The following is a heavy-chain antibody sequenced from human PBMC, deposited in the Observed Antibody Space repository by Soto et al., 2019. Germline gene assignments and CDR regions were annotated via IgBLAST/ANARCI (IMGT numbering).Heavy chain of an antibody. CDR2: ITGSGDGA. V-gene: IGHV3-23*01. CDR3: TKASGSYLSFPWFDP. CDR1: GFTSSSYA. D-gene: IGHD1-26*01. J-gene: IGHJ5*02. Sequence: PGGSLRLSCAASGFTSSSYAMNWVRQTPGQGLEWVSSITGSGDGAFYADSVKGRFSISRDNSKNTLYLQMNSLRVEDTAVYYCTKASGSYLSFPWFDPWGQGTLVTVSS.